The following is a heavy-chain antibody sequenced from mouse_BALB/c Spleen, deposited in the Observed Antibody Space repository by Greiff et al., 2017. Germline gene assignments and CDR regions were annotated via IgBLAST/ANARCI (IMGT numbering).Heavy chain of an antibody. J-gene: IGHJ3*01. CDR1: GFTFSSYT. D-gene: IGHD2-4*01. CDR3: TREGLRPGFAY. Sequence: EVKVVESGGGLVKPGGSLKLSCAASGFTFSSYTMSWVRQTPEKRLEWVATISSGGSYTYYPDSVKGRFTISRDNAKNTLYLQMSSLKSEDTAMYYCTREGLRPGFAYWGQGTLVTVSA. V-gene: IGHV5-6-4*01. CDR2: ISSGGSYT.